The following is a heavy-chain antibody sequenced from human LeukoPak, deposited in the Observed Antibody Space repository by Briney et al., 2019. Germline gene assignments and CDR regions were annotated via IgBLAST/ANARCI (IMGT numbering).Heavy chain of an antibody. CDR1: GDSVSSNSAT. J-gene: IGHJ4*02. V-gene: IGHV6-1*01. CDR2: TYYRSKWYN. CDR3: ARGSSSSSWYFDY. D-gene: IGHD6-13*01. Sequence: SQTLSLTCAISGDSVSSNSATWTWIRQSPSRGLEWLGRTYYRSKWYNGYAESVKSRITVSPDTSKNQFSLQLNSVTPEDTAVYYCARGSSSSSWYFDYWGQGTVVTVSS.